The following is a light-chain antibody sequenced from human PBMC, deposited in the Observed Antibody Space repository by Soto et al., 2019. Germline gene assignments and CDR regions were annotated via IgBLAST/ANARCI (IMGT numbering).Light chain of an antibody. J-gene: IGKJ2*01. Sequence: EIVLTQSPGTLSLSPGERATLSCRASQSVSSNYFAWYQQKPGQAPRPLIYDASNRAAGVPARFSGSGSGTEFTLTISRLQSEDFALYYCQKYSQWPLYTFGQGTKVDIK. CDR1: QSVSSNY. V-gene: IGKV3-15*01. CDR3: QKYSQWPLYT. CDR2: DAS.